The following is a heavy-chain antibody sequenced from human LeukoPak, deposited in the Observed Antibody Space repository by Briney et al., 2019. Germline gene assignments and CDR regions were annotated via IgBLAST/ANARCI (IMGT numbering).Heavy chain of an antibody. CDR2: INPSGGST. V-gene: IGHV1-46*01. CDR1: GYTFTSYY. CDR3: ARVDLGYCSGGSCYGGGFDP. Sequence: ASVKVSCKASGYTFTSYYMHWVRQAPGQGLEWMGIINPSGGSTSYAQKFQGRVTMTRDTSTSTVYMELSSLRSKDTAVYYCARVDLGYCSGGSCYGGGFDPWGQGTLVTVSS. D-gene: IGHD2-15*01. J-gene: IGHJ5*02.